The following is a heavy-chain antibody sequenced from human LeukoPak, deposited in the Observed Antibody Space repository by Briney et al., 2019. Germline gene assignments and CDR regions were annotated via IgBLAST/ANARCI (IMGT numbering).Heavy chain of an antibody. CDR1: GGSISTYY. CDR2: IYHSGST. CDR3: ARDGYSGSDAL. D-gene: IGHD5-12*01. Sequence: SETLSLTCTVSGGSISTYYWSWIRQPPGKGLEWIGYIYHSGSTNYNPSLKSRVTISVDTSQNQFFLKLSSVTAADTAVYYCARDGYSGSDALWGQGTLVTVSS. V-gene: IGHV4-59*01. J-gene: IGHJ4*02.